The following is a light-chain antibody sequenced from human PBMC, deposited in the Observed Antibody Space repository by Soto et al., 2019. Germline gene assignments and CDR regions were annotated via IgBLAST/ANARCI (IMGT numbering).Light chain of an antibody. J-gene: IGKJ1*01. CDR3: QQSYTTPRT. CDR1: QSISSY. V-gene: IGKV1-39*01. Sequence: TPSPSPASACGPDRVTITCRASQSISSYLNWYQQKPGKTPRLLINAASNLQSGVPSRFRGSGSETDFTLTITRLHPEDFATYYCQQSYTTPRTFGQGTKV. CDR2: AAS.